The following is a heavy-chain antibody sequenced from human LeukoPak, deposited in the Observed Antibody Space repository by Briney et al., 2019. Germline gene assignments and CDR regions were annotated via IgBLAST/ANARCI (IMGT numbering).Heavy chain of an antibody. CDR2: IIPIFGTA. V-gene: IGHV1-69*13. Sequence: GASVKVSCKASGYTFSSYAISWVRQAPGQGLEWMGGIIPIFGTANYAQKFQGRVTITADESTSTAYMELSSLRSEDTAVYYCARARGSGWYPAFDYWGQGTLVTVSS. D-gene: IGHD6-19*01. CDR1: GYTFSSYA. CDR3: ARARGSGWYPAFDY. J-gene: IGHJ4*02.